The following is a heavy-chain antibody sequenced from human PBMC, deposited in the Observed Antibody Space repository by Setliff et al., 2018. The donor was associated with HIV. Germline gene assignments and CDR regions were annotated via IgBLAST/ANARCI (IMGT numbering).Heavy chain of an antibody. CDR3: VRAAAGLDI. CDR2: IKSKTDGGTT. Sequence: SLRLSCAASGFTFKNAWMNWVRQAPGKGLEWIGRIKSKTDGGTTDYAAPVKGRFTISRDDSKSTLYLQLTTLRTEDTAVYYCVRAAAGLDIWSQGILVTVSS. D-gene: IGHD6-25*01. V-gene: IGHV3-15*01. J-gene: IGHJ4*02. CDR1: GFTFKNAW.